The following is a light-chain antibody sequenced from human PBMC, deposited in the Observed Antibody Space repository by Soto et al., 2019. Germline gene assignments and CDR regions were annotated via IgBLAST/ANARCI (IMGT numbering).Light chain of an antibody. J-gene: IGKJ2*01. CDR2: GVS. Sequence: EIVMTQSPATLSVSPGERATLSSRASRSVSSKLAWFQQKPGQAPSLLIYGVSTRATGVPVRFSGSGSGTEFTLTINSLQSEDFAVYYCQQYNNWPHTFGQGTKLEIK. CDR3: QQYNNWPHT. V-gene: IGKV3-15*01. CDR1: RSVSSK.